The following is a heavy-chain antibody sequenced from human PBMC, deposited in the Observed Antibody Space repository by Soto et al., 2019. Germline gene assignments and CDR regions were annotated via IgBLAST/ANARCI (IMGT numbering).Heavy chain of an antibody. CDR3: ARGRGYGDGVDY. CDR2: RYYSGTA. V-gene: IGHV4-30-4*01. D-gene: IGHD4-17*01. CDR1: GASITTGDHF. J-gene: IGHJ4*02. Sequence: SETLSLTCTVSGASITTGDHFWIGMRQSPGKGLESIGYRYYSGTAYYSPSLKSRLTISVDTSMNQFSLYLSSVTAADTAIYYCARGRGYGDGVDYWGQG.